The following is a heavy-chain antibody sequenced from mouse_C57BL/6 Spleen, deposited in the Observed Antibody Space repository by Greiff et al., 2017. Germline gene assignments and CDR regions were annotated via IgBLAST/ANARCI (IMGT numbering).Heavy chain of an antibody. CDR2: ISDGGSYT. V-gene: IGHV5-4*01. J-gene: IGHJ4*01. D-gene: IGHD2-1*01. Sequence: VATISDGGSYTYYPDNVKGRFTISRDNAKNNLYLQMSHLKSEDTAMYYCASHYGNFSYAMDYWGQGTSVTVSS. CDR3: ASHYGNFSYAMDY.